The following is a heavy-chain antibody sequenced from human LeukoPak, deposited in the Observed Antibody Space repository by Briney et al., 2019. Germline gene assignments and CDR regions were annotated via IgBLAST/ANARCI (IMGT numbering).Heavy chain of an antibody. CDR3: ARGGDTYYDILTGYPDAFDI. Sequence: GGSLRLSCAASGFTFRTSGMNWVRQAPGKGLEWVANIKKDGSEKYYVDSVKGRFTISRDNAKNSLYLQMNSLRAEDTAVYYCARGGDTYYDILTGYPDAFDIWGQGTMVTVSS. V-gene: IGHV3-7*01. CDR2: IKKDGSEK. J-gene: IGHJ3*02. D-gene: IGHD3-9*01. CDR1: GFTFRTSG.